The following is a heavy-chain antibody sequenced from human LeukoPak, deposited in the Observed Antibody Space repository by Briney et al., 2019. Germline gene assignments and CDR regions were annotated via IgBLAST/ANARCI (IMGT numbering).Heavy chain of an antibody. CDR3: ARDNYDFWSGYYWDFQH. Sequence: SETLSLTCTVSGGSISSSSYYWDWIRQPPGKGLEWIGSIYYSGSTYYNPSLKSRVTISVDTSKNQFSLKLSSVTAADTAVYYCARDNYDFWSGYYWDFQHWGQGTLVTVSS. J-gene: IGHJ1*01. D-gene: IGHD3-3*01. CDR1: GGSISSSSYY. CDR2: IYYSGST. V-gene: IGHV4-39*02.